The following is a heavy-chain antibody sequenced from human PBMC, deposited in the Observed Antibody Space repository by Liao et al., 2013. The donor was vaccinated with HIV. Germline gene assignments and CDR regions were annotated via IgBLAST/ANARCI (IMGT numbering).Heavy chain of an antibody. D-gene: IGHD3-10*01. CDR2: IYTSGST. CDR3: ARGGLVWYGEVVGYFDY. CDR1: GESFSSYS. V-gene: IGHV4-59*10. Sequence: QVQLQQWGAGLLKPSGTLSLTCAVYGESFSSYSWTWIRQPAGKGLEWIGRIYTSGSTNYNPSLKSRVTMSVDTSKNQFSLKLSSVTAADTAVYYCARGGLVWYGEVVGYFDYWGQGTLVTVSS. J-gene: IGHJ4*02.